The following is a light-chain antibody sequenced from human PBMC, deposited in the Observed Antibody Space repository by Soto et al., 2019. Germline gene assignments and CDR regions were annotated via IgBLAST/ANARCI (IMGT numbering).Light chain of an antibody. CDR1: QSVLYSSNNKNY. CDR3: QQYYSTPHS. CDR2: WAS. J-gene: IGKJ2*01. Sequence: DIVMTQSPDSLAVSLGERATINCKSSQSVLYSSNNKNYLAWYQEKPGQPPKLLIYWASTRESRVPDRFSGSGSGTDFPLTISSLQAEGVAVYYCQQYYSTPHSFGQGTKLEI. V-gene: IGKV4-1*01.